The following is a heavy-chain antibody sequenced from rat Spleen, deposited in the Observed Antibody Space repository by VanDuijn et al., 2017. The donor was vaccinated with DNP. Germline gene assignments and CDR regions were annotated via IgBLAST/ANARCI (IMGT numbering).Heavy chain of an antibody. V-gene: IGHV5S10*01. D-gene: IGHD1-9*01. CDR2: IIYDGSST. J-gene: IGHJ3*01. CDR3: AKVRTTGIPGFAY. Sequence: EVQLVESGGDLVQPGRSLKLSCVASGFTFSDYNMAWVRQAPRKGLEWVATIIYDGSSTYYPDSVKGRFTISRDNAENTVYLQMNSLRSEDTATYYCAKVRTTGIPGFAYWGQGTLVTVSS. CDR1: GFTFSDYN.